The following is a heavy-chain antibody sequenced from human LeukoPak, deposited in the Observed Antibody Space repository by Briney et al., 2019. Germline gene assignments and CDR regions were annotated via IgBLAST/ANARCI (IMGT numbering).Heavy chain of an antibody. D-gene: IGHD3-9*01. J-gene: IGHJ4*02. CDR3: ARDGAVLTGYYDY. Sequence: PGGSLRLSCAASGFTFTNYAMSWVRQAPGKGLEWVSVISGSGSSTYYADSVTGRFTISRDNSKNTLYPQMNSLRAEDTAVYYCARDGAVLTGYYDYWGQGTLVTVSS. CDR1: GFTFTNYA. V-gene: IGHV3-23*01. CDR2: ISGSGSST.